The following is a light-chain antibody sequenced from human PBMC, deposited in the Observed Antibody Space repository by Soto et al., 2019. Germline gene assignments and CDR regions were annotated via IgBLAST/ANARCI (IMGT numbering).Light chain of an antibody. CDR2: GAS. Sequence: MNQPPSTLSASIEDRGTLTSRASQSVRRNLAWFQQKPGQAPRLLIYGASTRATDIPARFRGSGSGTEFTLTISSLQSEDFARYHCQHYDHWPIAFGQGTRLEIK. CDR3: QHYDHWPIA. J-gene: IGKJ5*01. CDR1: QSVRRN. V-gene: IGKV3-15*01.